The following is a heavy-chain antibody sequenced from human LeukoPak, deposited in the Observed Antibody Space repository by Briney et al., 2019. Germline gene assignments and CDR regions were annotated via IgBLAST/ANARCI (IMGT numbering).Heavy chain of an antibody. Sequence: PGGSLRLSCAGSGFTFSSYPMSWVRQAPAKGLQWVPAISGGGGSAYYADSVKGRFTISRDNSKGTLYLQMHSLRAEDTAIYYCAARPLMPPRFDYWGQGTLVTVSS. J-gene: IGHJ4*02. CDR1: GFTFSSYP. D-gene: IGHD2-2*01. CDR3: AARPLMPPRFDY. V-gene: IGHV3-23*01. CDR2: ISGGGGSA.